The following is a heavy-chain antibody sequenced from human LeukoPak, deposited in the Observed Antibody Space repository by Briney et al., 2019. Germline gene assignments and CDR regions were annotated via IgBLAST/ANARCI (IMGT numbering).Heavy chain of an antibody. CDR2: ISYDGSNK. Sequence: GGSLRLSCAASGFTFSSYGMHWVRQAPGKGLEWVAVISYDGSNKYYADSVKGRFTISRDNSKNPLYLQMNSLRAEDTAVYYCTKDYRAAASPSPSWFDPWGQGTLVTVSS. D-gene: IGHD6-13*01. CDR3: TKDYRAAASPSPSWFDP. V-gene: IGHV3-30*18. CDR1: GFTFSSYG. J-gene: IGHJ5*02.